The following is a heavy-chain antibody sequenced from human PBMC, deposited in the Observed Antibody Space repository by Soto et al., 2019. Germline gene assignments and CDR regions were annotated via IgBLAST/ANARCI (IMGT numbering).Heavy chain of an antibody. CDR3: ARLPSDYYSYYMDV. J-gene: IGHJ6*03. CDR2: INHSGST. D-gene: IGHD3-10*01. CDR1: GGSFSGYY. V-gene: IGHV4-34*01. Sequence: PSETLSLTCAVYGGSFSGYYWSWIRQPPGKGLEWIGEINHSGSTNYNPSLKSRVTISVHTSKNQFSLKLSSVTAADTAVYYCARLPSDYYSYYMDVWGKGTTVTVSS.